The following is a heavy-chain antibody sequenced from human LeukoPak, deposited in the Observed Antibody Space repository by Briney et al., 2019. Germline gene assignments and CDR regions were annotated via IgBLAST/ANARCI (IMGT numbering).Heavy chain of an antibody. J-gene: IGHJ4*02. CDR2: ISAYNGNT. CDR1: GYIFTSYG. Sequence: ASVKVSCKASGYIFTSYGISWVRQAPGQGLEWMGWISAYNGNTNYAQKLQGRVTMTTDTSTSTAYMELRSLRSDDTAVYYCARDGEDDIVVVTAHFDYWGQGTLVTVSS. CDR3: ARDGEDDIVVVTAHFDY. V-gene: IGHV1-18*01. D-gene: IGHD2-21*02.